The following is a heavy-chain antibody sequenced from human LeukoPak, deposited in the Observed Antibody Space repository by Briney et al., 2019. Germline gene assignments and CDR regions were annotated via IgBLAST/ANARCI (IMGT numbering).Heavy chain of an antibody. Sequence: GGSLRLSYAASGFTFSSYTMNWVRQAPGKGLEWVSSISSSSSYIYYADSVRGRFTISRDNAKNSLYLQMNSLRAEDTAVYYCATEEEEWLVGNRPLDYWGQGTRVTVSS. CDR1: GFTFSSYT. J-gene: IGHJ4*02. CDR2: ISSSSSYI. V-gene: IGHV3-21*01. D-gene: IGHD6-19*01. CDR3: ATEEEEWLVGNRPLDY.